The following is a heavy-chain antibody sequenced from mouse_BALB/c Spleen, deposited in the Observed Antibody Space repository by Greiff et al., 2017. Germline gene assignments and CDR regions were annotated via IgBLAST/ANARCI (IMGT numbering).Heavy chain of an antibody. J-gene: IGHJ3*01. CDR1: GFTFSSYG. CDR2: INSNGGST. V-gene: IGHV5-6-3*01. CDR3: ARFYYDYDEGFAY. D-gene: IGHD2-4*01. Sequence: EVKLVESGGGLVQPGGSLKLSCAASGFTFSSYGMSWVRQTPDKRLELVATINSNGGSTYYPDSVKGRFTISRDNAKNTLYLEMSSLRSEDTAMYYCARFYYDYDEGFAYWGQGTLVTVSA.